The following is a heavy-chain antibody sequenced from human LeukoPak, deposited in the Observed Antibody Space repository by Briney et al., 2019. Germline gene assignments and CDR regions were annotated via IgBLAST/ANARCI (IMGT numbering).Heavy chain of an antibody. CDR1: GYTFTGYY. CDR2: INPNSGGT. CDR3: ARAGVGRFLEWLPDVYGMDV. D-gene: IGHD3-3*01. V-gene: IGHV1-2*02. J-gene: IGHJ6*02. Sequence: ASVKVSCKASGYTFTGYYMHWVRQAPGQGLEWMGWINPNSGGTINAQKFQGKVTTTRDTSISTAYMELSRLRSYDTAVYYCARAGVGRFLEWLPDVYGMDVWGQGTTVTVSS.